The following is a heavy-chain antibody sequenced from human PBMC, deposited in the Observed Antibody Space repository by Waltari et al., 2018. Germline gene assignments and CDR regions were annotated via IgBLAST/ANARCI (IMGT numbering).Heavy chain of an antibody. Sequence: QVQLVQSEAEVKKPGAAVKVSCKASGYTFTTFGINWVRQAPGQGLEWMGWISPYNGNADDEPKLQGRVTMTTDTSTKTAYLELRSLRSDDTAVYFCARGGGPRTVVALTFDLWGQGTPVTVSS. CDR3: ARGGGPRTVVALTFDL. CDR1: GYTFTTFG. D-gene: IGHD3-22*01. J-gene: IGHJ4*02. V-gene: IGHV1-18*01. CDR2: ISPYNGNA.